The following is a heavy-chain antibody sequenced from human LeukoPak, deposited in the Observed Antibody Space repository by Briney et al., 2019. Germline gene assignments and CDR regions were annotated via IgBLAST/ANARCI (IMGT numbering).Heavy chain of an antibody. CDR3: ARHGGWLQFVHFDY. J-gene: IGHJ4*02. D-gene: IGHD5-24*01. CDR1: SGSISSSSYY. CDR2: IYYSGST. Sequence: PSETLSLTCTVSSGSISSSSYYWGWIRQPPGKGLEWIGSIYYSGSTYYNPSLKSRVTISVDTSKNQFSLKLSSVTAADTAVYYCARHGGWLQFVHFDYWGQGTLVTVSS. V-gene: IGHV4-39*01.